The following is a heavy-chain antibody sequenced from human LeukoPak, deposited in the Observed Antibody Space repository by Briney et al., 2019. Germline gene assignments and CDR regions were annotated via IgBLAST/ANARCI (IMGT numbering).Heavy chain of an antibody. CDR3: AKDSGGILEWSYGMDV. CDR2: ISGNSGKI. V-gene: IGHV3-9*01. J-gene: IGHJ6*02. D-gene: IGHD3-3*01. Sequence: GGSLRLSWEASGSRFADYAMHWVRQAPGKGLEWVSGISGNSGKIDYADSVKGRFTISRDNAKNSLYLQMNSLRAEDTALYYCAKDSGGILEWSYGMDVWGQGTTVTVSS. CDR1: GSRFADYA.